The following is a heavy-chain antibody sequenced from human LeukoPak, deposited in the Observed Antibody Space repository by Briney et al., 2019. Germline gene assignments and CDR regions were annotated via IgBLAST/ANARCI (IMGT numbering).Heavy chain of an antibody. V-gene: IGHV7-4-1*02. CDR1: GYTFTSYA. D-gene: IGHD3-22*01. J-gene: IGHJ4*02. CDR3: ARGLSEFYYDSSGYPL. Sequence: ASVKVSCKASGYTFTSYAMNWMRQAPGQGLEWMGWINTSTGNPTYVQGFTGRFVFSLDTSVSTAYLQISSLKAEDTAVYYCARGLSEFYYDSSGYPLWGQGTLVTVSS. CDR2: INTSTGNP.